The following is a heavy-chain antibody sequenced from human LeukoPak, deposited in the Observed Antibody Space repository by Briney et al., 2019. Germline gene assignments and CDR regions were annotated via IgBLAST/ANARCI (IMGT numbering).Heavy chain of an antibody. CDR2: ISTYNGNT. CDR1: GYTFTSYG. D-gene: IGHD3-9*01. CDR3: ARAERGYDILTGYSKYYFDY. Sequence: GASVKVSCKASGYTFTSYGISWVRPAPGQGLEWMGWISTYNGNTNYAQKLQGRVTMTTDTSTSTAYMELRSLRSDDTAVYYCARAERGYDILTGYSKYYFDYWGQGTLVIVSS. V-gene: IGHV1-18*01. J-gene: IGHJ4*02.